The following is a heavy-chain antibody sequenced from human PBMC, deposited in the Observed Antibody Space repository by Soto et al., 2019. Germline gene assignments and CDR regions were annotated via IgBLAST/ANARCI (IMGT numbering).Heavy chain of an antibody. V-gene: IGHV3-23*01. CDR2: ISGSGGIK. D-gene: IGHD3-3*01. CDR1: GFTFSSYA. Sequence: GCSLRLSCAASGFTFSSYAMGCVRQAPGKGLDWVSDISGSGGIKYSADSVKGLFTISRDNSKNTLYLQMDSLRDEDTAIYYCAKEFWKVAGPWFFDLWGRGTVVTVSS. J-gene: IGHJ2*01. CDR3: AKEFWKVAGPWFFDL.